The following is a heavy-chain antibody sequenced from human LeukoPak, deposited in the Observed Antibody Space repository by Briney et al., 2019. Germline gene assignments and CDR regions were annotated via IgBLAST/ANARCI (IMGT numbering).Heavy chain of an antibody. CDR2: INPSGGST. J-gene: IGHJ4*02. CDR1: GYTFTSYY. Sequence: ASVKVSCKASGYTFTSYYMHWVRQAPGQGLEWMGIINPSGGSTSYAQKFQGRVTMTRDMSTSTDYMELSSLRSEDTAVYYCAISVVVVAATLLPFDYWGQGTLVTVSS. D-gene: IGHD2-15*01. CDR3: AISVVVVAATLLPFDY. V-gene: IGHV1-46*01.